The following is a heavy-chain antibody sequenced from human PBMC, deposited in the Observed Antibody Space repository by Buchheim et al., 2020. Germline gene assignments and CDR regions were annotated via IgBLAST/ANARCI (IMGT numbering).Heavy chain of an antibody. CDR1: GGSISTTTYY. J-gene: IGHJ4*02. Sequence: QVQLQESGPGLLKPSETLSLTCTVSGGSISTTTYYWDWIRQPPGKGLEWIGNVHYTGTTYYNPSLKSRITMSVDTSKNQFSLEFTSVYAADRELDYCARHSDTYNFFDYWGQGTL. CDR2: VHYTGTT. D-gene: IGHD5-24*01. CDR3: ARHSDTYNFFDY. V-gene: IGHV4-39*01.